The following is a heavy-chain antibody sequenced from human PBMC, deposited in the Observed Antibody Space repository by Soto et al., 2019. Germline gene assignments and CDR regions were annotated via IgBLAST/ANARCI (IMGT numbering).Heavy chain of an antibody. J-gene: IGHJ4*02. V-gene: IGHV1-69*13. CDR1: GGTFSSYA. CDR2: IIPIFGTA. Sequence: SVKVSCKASGGTFSSYAISWVRQAPGQGLEWMGGIIPIFGTANYAQKFQGRVTITADESTSTAYMELSSLRSEDTAVYYCARFGRHDSSGYYGYFDYWGQGTLVTVSS. D-gene: IGHD3-22*01. CDR3: ARFGRHDSSGYYGYFDY.